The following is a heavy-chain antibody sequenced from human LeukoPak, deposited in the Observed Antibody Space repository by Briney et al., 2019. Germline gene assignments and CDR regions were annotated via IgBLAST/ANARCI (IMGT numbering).Heavy chain of an antibody. V-gene: IGHV3-7*01. CDR3: ARVSEGTTVTRHYFDY. CDR2: IKQDGSEK. CDR1: GFTFSTYW. Sequence: GGSLRLSCAASGFTFSTYWMSWVRQAPGKGLEWVANIKQDGSEKYYVDSVKGRFTISRDNAKNSLYLQINSLRAEDTAVYYCARVSEGTTVTRHYFDYWGQGTLVTVSS. J-gene: IGHJ4*02. D-gene: IGHD4-17*01.